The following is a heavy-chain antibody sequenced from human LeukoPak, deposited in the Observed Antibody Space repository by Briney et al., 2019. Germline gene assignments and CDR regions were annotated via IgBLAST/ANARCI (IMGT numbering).Heavy chain of an antibody. CDR2: ISAYNGNT. CDR3: ASTYCSGGSCFGY. V-gene: IGHV1-18*01. J-gene: IGHJ4*02. CDR1: GYTFTSYD. D-gene: IGHD2-15*01. Sequence: ASVKVSCKASGYTFTSYDINWVRQATGQGLEWMGWISAYNGNTNYAQKLQGRVTMTTDTSTSTAYMELRSLRSDDTAVYYCASTYCSGGSCFGYWGQGTLVTVSS.